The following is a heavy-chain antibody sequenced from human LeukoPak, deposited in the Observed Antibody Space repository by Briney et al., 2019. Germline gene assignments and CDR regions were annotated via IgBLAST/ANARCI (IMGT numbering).Heavy chain of an antibody. D-gene: IGHD5-24*01. CDR2: IYYSGST. V-gene: IGHV4-39*07. CDR3: ARVHLKRWLQPPSKYYFYY. Sequence: PSETLSLTCNVSGGSISSSSYYWGWIRQAPGKGLEWIGSIYYSGSTYYNPSLKSRVTISVDTSKNQFSLKLSSVTAADTAVYYCARVHLKRWLQPPSKYYFYYWGQGTLVTVSS. CDR1: GGSISSSSYY. J-gene: IGHJ4*02.